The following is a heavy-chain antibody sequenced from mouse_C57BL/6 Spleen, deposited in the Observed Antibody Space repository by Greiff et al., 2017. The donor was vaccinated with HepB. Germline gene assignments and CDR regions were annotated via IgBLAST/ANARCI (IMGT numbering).Heavy chain of an antibody. Sequence: VQLKQSGAELVKPGASVKISCKASGYAFSSYWMNWVKQRPGKGLEWIGQIYPGDGDTNYNGKFKGKATLTADKSSSTAYMQLSSLTSEDSAVYFCARWNYSKGDFDYWGQGTTLTVSS. J-gene: IGHJ2*01. CDR2: IYPGDGDT. V-gene: IGHV1-80*01. CDR1: GYAFSSYW. CDR3: ARWNYSKGDFDY. D-gene: IGHD2-5*01.